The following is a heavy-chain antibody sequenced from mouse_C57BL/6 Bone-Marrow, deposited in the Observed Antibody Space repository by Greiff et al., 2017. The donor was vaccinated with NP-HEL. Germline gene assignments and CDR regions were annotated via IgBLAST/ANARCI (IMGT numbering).Heavy chain of an antibody. D-gene: IGHD2-1*01. J-gene: IGHJ3*01. CDR1: GYTFTNYW. CDR2: IYPGGGYT. Sequence: QVQLKQSGAELVRPGTSVKMSCKASGYTFTNYWIGWAKQRPGHGLEWIGDIYPGGGYTNYNEKFKGKATLTADKSSSTAYMQFSSLTSEDSAIYYCARSDYGNYLAYWGQGTLVTVSA. CDR3: ARSDYGNYLAY. V-gene: IGHV1-63*01.